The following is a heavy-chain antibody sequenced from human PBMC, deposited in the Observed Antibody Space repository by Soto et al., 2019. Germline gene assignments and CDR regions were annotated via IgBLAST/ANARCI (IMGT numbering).Heavy chain of an antibody. CDR1: GGSISSGGYY. J-gene: IGHJ4*02. Sequence: PSETLSLTCTVSGGSISSGGYYWSWIRQHPGKGLEWIGYIYYSGSTYYNPSLKSRVTISVDTSKNQFSLKLSSVTAADTAVYYCAREPLLDYGDSYFDYWGQGTLVTVSS. CDR2: IYYSGST. V-gene: IGHV4-31*03. D-gene: IGHD4-17*01. CDR3: AREPLLDYGDSYFDY.